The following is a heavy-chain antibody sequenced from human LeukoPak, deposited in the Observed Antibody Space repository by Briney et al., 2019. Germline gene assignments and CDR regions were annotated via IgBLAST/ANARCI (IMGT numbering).Heavy chain of an antibody. V-gene: IGHV3-23*01. CDR3: AKRGIAVAGNSHPYYFDY. CDR1: GFTFSSYA. CDR2: ISCSGGST. Sequence: GGSLRLSCAASGFTFSSYAMSWVRQAPGKGLEWVSAISCSGGSTYYADSVKGRFTISRDNSKNTLYLQMNSLRAEDTAVYYCAKRGIAVAGNSHPYYFDYWGQGTLVTVSS. D-gene: IGHD6-19*01. J-gene: IGHJ4*02.